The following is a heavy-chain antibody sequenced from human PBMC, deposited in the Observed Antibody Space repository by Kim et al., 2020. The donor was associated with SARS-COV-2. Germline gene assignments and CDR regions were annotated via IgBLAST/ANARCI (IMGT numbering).Heavy chain of an antibody. D-gene: IGHD6-13*01. Sequence: SETLSLTCTVSGGSISSGGYYWSWLRQHPGKGLEWIGYIYYSGSTYYNLSLKSRVIISVDTPKNQFSLKLSSVTAADAAVYYCATSITAAGQFDYWGQGTLFTVSS. J-gene: IGHJ4*02. V-gene: IGHV4-31*03. CDR1: GGSISSGGYY. CDR2: IYYSGST. CDR3: ATSITAAGQFDY.